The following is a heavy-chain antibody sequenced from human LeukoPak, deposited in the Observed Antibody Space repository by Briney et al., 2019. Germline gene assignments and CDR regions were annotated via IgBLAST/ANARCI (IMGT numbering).Heavy chain of an antibody. J-gene: IGHJ4*02. Sequence: SETLSLTCAISGGSISVTPYYWGWIREPPGKGLEWIGSIYYSGSTYYNPSLKSRLTISVDTSKNQFSLKLTSVTAADTAVYYCARASTIFGHFAYWGRGTLVTVSS. CDR2: IYYSGST. D-gene: IGHD3-3*01. CDR3: ARASTIFGHFAY. CDR1: GGSISVTPYY. V-gene: IGHV4-39*07.